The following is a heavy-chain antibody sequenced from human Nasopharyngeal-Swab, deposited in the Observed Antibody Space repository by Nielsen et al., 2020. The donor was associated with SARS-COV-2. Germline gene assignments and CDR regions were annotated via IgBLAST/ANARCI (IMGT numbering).Heavy chain of an antibody. CDR3: ARGGNSCAPSHFDY. J-gene: IGHJ4*02. CDR1: GGTFSSYA. Sequence: SVKVSCKASGGTFSSYAISWVRQAPGQGLEWMGRIIPILGIANYAQKFQGRVTITADKSTSTAYMELSSLRSEDTAVYYCARGGNSCAPSHFDYWGQGTLVTVSS. CDR2: IIPILGIA. D-gene: IGHD1/OR15-1a*01. V-gene: IGHV1-69*04.